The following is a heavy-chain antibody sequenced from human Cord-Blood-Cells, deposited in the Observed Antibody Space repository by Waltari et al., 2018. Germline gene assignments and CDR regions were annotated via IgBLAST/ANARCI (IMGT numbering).Heavy chain of an antibody. CDR2: INPILGIA. CDR3: ARDLIGDYDFWSGYSNFDY. CDR1: GGTFSSYA. D-gene: IGHD3-3*01. J-gene: IGHJ4*02. V-gene: IGHV1-69*09. Sequence: QVQLVQSGAEVQKPGSSVKVSCKASGGTFSSYAISWVRQAPGQGPEWMGRINPILGIANYAKKFQGRVTITADKSTSTAYMELSSLRSEDTAVYYCARDLIGDYDFWSGYSNFDYWGQGTLVTVSS.